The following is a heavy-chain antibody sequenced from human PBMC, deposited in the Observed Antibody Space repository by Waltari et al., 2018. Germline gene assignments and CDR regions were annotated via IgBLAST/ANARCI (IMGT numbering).Heavy chain of an antibody. Sequence: QLQLQESGPGLVKPSEPLSLTFTVSGGSISSSSYYWGWIRQPPVRVLEWIGSIYYSGSTYYSPSLKNRFTISVDTSKDQFSRKLSAVTAADTAVYYCAKRTGFPYYFDYWGQGTLVTVSS. J-gene: IGHJ4*02. CDR3: AKRTGFPYYFDY. CDR1: GGSISSSSYY. CDR2: IYYSGST. V-gene: IGHV4-39*07.